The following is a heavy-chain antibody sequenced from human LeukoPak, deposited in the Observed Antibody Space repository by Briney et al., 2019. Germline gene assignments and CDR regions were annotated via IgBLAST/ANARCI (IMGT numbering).Heavy chain of an antibody. V-gene: IGHV3-64*01. CDR1: GFTFSSYG. D-gene: IGHD3-3*02. CDR2: ISSNGGRT. CDR3: ARASIYRPLDY. J-gene: IGHJ4*02. Sequence: GGSLRLSCAASGFTFSSYGMHWVRQAPGKGLEYVSAISSNGGRTYYANSVKGRFTISRDDSKNTPYLQMGSLRAEDMAVYYCARASIYRPLDYWGQGTLVTVSS.